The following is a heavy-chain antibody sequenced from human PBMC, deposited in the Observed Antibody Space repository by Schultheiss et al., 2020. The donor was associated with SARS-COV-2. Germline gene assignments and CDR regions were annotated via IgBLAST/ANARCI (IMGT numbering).Heavy chain of an antibody. CDR2: IYGNGAGI. Sequence: GGSLRLSCVGSGFTFSKYSLSWVRQTPGKGLEWVSSIYGNGAGIVYADSVEGRFTISRDNPGNTLYLQMNSLRAEDTALYYCAKDRGGSGSLTLGRVDLDCWGQGTLVTVSS. CDR3: AKDRGGSGSLTLGRVDLDC. D-gene: IGHD1-26*01. CDR1: GFTFSKYS. J-gene: IGHJ4*02. V-gene: IGHV3-23*01.